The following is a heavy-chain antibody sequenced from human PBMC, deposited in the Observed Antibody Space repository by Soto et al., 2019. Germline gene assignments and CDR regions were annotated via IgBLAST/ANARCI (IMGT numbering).Heavy chain of an antibody. CDR3: ARQDDDYGDYSWFDS. J-gene: IGHJ5*01. D-gene: IGHD4-17*01. Sequence: SETLSLTCTVSGGSISGSNYYWGWIRQPPGKGLEWIGSIYYGGSTYYKPSLKSRVTISVDRSKNQFSLNLSSVTAADTAVYYCARQDDDYGDYSWFDSWGQGTLVTVSS. V-gene: IGHV4-39*01. CDR2: IYYGGST. CDR1: GGSISGSNYY.